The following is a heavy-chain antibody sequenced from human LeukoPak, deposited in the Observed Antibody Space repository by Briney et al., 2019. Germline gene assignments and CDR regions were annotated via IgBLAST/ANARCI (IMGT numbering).Heavy chain of an antibody. CDR2: INHSGST. CDR1: GGSISSYY. D-gene: IGHD1-7*01. CDR3: ARGGERNWNYENYFDY. V-gene: IGHV4-34*01. Sequence: PSETLSLTCTVSGGSISSYYWSWIRQPPGKGLEWIGEINHSGSTNYNPSLKSRVTISVDTSKNQFSLKLSSVTAADTAVYYCARGGERNWNYENYFDYWGQGTLVTVSS. J-gene: IGHJ4*02.